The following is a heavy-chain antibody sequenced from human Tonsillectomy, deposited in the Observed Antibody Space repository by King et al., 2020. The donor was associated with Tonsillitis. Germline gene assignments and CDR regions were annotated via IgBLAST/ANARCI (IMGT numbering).Heavy chain of an antibody. CDR3: VSEDYYYYMDV. CDR1: GFTFSNYW. J-gene: IGHJ6*03. CDR2: IKQDGSEN. Sequence: QLVQSGGGLVQPGGSLRLSCAASGFTFSNYWMTWVRQAPGKGLEWVANIKQDGSENYYVDSAKGRFTISRDNAKNSVYLQMNSRRAEDTAVYYCVSEDYYYYMDVWGKGTTVTVSS. V-gene: IGHV3-7*03.